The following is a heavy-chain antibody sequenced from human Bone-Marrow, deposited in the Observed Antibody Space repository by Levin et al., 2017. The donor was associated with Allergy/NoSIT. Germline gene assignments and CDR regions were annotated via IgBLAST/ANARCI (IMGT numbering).Heavy chain of an antibody. V-gene: IGHV1-46*01. Sequence: GESLKISCKASGYTFSRYYIHWVRQAPGQGLQWMGLINPNGGSASYARKFQGRVTVTRDTSTSTVHMELSSLRSEDTAVYFCGRDLSGYDSKAIEYWGQGTLVTVSS. D-gene: IGHD5-12*01. CDR2: INPNGGSA. CDR1: GYTFSRYY. J-gene: IGHJ4*02. CDR3: GRDLSGYDSKAIEY.